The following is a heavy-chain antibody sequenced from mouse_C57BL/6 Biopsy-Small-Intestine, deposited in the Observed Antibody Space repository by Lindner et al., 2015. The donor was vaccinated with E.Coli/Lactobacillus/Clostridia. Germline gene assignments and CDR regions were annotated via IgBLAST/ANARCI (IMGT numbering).Heavy chain of an antibody. CDR1: GFSFNTYA. CDR3: VRHPDGYYYAMDY. J-gene: IGHJ4*01. CDR2: IRSKSNNYAT. Sequence: VQLQESGGGLVQPKGSLKLSCAASGFSFNTYAMNWVRQAPGKGLEWVARIRSKSNNYATYYADSVKDRFTISRDDSESMLYLQMNNLKTEDTAMYYCVRHPDGYYYAMDYWGQGTSVTVSS. V-gene: IGHV10-1*01. D-gene: IGHD2-3*01.